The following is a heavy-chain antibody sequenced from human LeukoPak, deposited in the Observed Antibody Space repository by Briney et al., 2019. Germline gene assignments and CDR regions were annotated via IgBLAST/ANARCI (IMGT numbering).Heavy chain of an antibody. CDR3: ARASGASYYYDSSGYYSFAFDY. CDR1: GGSISNSSYY. J-gene: IGHJ4*02. CDR2: IYTSGST. D-gene: IGHD3-22*01. V-gene: IGHV4-61*02. Sequence: TLSLTCTVSGGSISNSSYYWSWVRQPAGKRLEWIGRIYTSGSTNYNPSLKSRVTISVDTSKNQFSLKLSSVTAADTAVYYCARASGASYYYDSSGYYSFAFDYWGQGTLVTVSS.